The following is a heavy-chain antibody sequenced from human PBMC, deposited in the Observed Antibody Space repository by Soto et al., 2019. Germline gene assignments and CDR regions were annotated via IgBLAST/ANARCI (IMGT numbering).Heavy chain of an antibody. CDR1: GLTFSTYA. V-gene: IGHV3-23*01. CDR2: ISGSGDST. CDR3: AQVSGNIQHWYFDL. D-gene: IGHD2-2*01. J-gene: IGHJ2*01. Sequence: EVQLLESGGGLVQPGGSLRLSCAASGLTFSTYAMSWVRQAPGKGLEWVSGISGSGDSTYYADSVKGRFTISRDYSTISLFLQMKSLRVEDTALYYCAQVSGNIQHWYFDLWGRGTLVTVSS.